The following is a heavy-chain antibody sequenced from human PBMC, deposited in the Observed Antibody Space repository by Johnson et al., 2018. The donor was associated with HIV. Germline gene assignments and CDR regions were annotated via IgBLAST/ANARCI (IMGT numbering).Heavy chain of an antibody. CDR2: ISSTGTTI. D-gene: IGHD5-18*01. Sequence: QVQLVASGGGLVKPGGSLRLSCAASGFTFSDYYMSWIRQAPGKGLDWVSYISSTGTTIYYADSVKGRFTISRDNAMKSLYLQINSLRAEDTAVYYCARNRPDSYGYRGAFDFWGQGTMVTVSS. CDR1: GFTFSDYY. CDR3: ARNRPDSYGYRGAFDF. V-gene: IGHV3-11*04. J-gene: IGHJ3*01.